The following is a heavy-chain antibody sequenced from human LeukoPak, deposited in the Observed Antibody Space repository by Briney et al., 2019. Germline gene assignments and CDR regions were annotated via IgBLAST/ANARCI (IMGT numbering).Heavy chain of an antibody. Sequence: SGPTLVNPTQTLTLTCTFSGFSLSTTGVGVGWIRQPPGKALEWLALIYWDDDKRYSPSLKSRLTITKDTSKNQVVLTMTNMDPVDTATYYCALDSITMVRGAANWAGAFDIWGQGTMVTVSS. CDR3: ALDSITMVRGAANWAGAFDI. D-gene: IGHD3-10*01. V-gene: IGHV2-5*02. CDR2: IYWDDDK. CDR1: GFSLSTTGVG. J-gene: IGHJ3*02.